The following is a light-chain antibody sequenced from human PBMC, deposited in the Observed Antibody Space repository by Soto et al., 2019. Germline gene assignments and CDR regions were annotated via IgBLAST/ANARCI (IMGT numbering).Light chain of an antibody. CDR2: AAS. V-gene: IGKV1-39*01. CDR1: QSIGSY. CDR3: QQSYGAPRT. J-gene: IGKJ1*01. Sequence: DIQMTQSPSFLSASVGDRVTITCRASQSIGSYLHWYQQKPGEAPKLLIFAASTLQSGVPSRFSGSGSGTDFTLCISSLQPEDFATYYCQQSYGAPRTFGQGTKVEIK.